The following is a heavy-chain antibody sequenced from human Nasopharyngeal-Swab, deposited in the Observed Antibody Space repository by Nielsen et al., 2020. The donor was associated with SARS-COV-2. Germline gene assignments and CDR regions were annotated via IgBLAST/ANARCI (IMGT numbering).Heavy chain of an antibody. D-gene: IGHD3-22*01. Sequence: WIRQPPGKGLEWIGNIHHSGSTNYNPSLKSRVTISVDTSKNQFSLKLTSVTAADTAIWYCARGYHDKSVYYYDWYFDLWGRGTLVTVSS. J-gene: IGHJ2*01. V-gene: IGHV4-59*01. CDR2: IHHSGST. CDR3: ARGYHDKSVYYYDWYFDL.